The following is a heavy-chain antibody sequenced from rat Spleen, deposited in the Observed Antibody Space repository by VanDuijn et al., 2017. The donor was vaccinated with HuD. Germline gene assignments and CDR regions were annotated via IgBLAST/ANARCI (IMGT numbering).Heavy chain of an antibody. CDR1: GFTFRNYD. Sequence: EVHLVESGGGLVQPGRSLKLSCAASGFTFRNYDMAWVRQFPKKGLEWVAIIIYDGSGTFYRDSVKGRFTISRDNAKNTLSLQMDSLRTEDTATYYCATPTPGIPFAYWGQGTLVTVSS. V-gene: IGHV5-7*01. D-gene: IGHD1-4*01. J-gene: IGHJ3*01. CDR2: IIYDGSGT. CDR3: ATPTPGIPFAY.